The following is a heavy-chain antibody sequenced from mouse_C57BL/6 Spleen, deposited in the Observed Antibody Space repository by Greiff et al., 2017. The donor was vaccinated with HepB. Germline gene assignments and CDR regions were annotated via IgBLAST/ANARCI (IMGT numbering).Heavy chain of an antibody. V-gene: IGHV1-54*01. D-gene: IGHD2-5*01. J-gene: IGHJ3*01. CDR2: INPGSGGT. Sequence: VQLVESGAELVRPGTSVKVSCKASGYAFTNYLIEWVKQRPGQGLEWIGVINPGSGGTNYNEKFKGKATLTADKSSSTAYMQLSSLTSEDSAVYFCARSDYSNYGWFAYWGQGTLVTVSA. CDR3: ARSDYSNYGWFAY. CDR1: GYAFTNYL.